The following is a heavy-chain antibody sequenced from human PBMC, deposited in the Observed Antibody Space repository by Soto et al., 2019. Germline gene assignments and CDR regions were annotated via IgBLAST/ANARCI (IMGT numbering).Heavy chain of an antibody. CDR1: GFTFSSYA. J-gene: IGHJ4*02. CDR3: AKAMYYYDSSGYWPNYFDY. V-gene: IGHV3-23*01. Sequence: TGGSLRLSCAASGFTFSSYAMSWVRQAPGKGLEWVSAISGSGGSTYYADSAKGRFTISRDNSKNTLYLQMNSLRAEDTAVYYCAKAMYYYDSSGYWPNYFDYWGQGTLVTVSS. D-gene: IGHD3-22*01. CDR2: ISGSGGST.